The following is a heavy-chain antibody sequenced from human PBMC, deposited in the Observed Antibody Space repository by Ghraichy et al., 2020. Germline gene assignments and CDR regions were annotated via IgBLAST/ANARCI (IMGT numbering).Heavy chain of an antibody. Sequence: SETLSLTCTVSGGSMYSYFWSWIRQPPGKGLEWIGYIYYSGSTNYNPSLKSRLTISIDTSKNQFSLKLNSVTAAEPAVYYCERQTRPIVGTSLHAVDMWGQGTMVTVSS. CDR1: GGSMYSYF. J-gene: IGHJ3*02. V-gene: IGHV4-59*08. CDR2: IYYSGST. CDR3: ERQTRPIVGTSLHAVDM. D-gene: IGHD1-26*01.